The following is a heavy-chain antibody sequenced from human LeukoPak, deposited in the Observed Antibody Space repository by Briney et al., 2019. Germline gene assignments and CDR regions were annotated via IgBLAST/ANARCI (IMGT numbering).Heavy chain of an antibody. J-gene: IGHJ3*02. CDR2: ISSSSYI. CDR3: ARVLAAAGTGAFDI. CDR1: GFTFSSYS. Sequence: GGSLRLSCAASGFTFSSYSMNWVRQAPGKGLEWVSSISSSSYIYYADSVKGRFTISRDNAKNSLYLQMNSLRAEDTAVYYCARVLAAAGTGAFDIWGQGAMVTVSS. V-gene: IGHV3-21*01. D-gene: IGHD6-13*01.